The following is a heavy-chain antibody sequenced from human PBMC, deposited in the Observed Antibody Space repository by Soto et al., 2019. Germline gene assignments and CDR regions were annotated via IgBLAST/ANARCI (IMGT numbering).Heavy chain of an antibody. D-gene: IGHD6-13*01. CDR3: ARDESSSSWYLAFDI. J-gene: IGHJ3*02. CDR2: IIPILGIA. Sequence: SVKVSCKASGGTFSSYTISWVRQAPGQGLEWMGRIIPILGIANYAQKFQGRVTITADKSTSTAYMELSSLRSEDTAVYYCARDESSSSWYLAFDIWGQGTMVTVSS. V-gene: IGHV1-69*04. CDR1: GGTFSSYT.